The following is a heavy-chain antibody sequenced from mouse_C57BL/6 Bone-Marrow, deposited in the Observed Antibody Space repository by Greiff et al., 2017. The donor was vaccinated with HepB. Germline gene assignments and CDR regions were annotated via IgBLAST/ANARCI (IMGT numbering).Heavy chain of an antibody. CDR3: TGSDDGYYRYWFAY. CDR2: IDPETGGT. CDR1: GYTFTDYE. V-gene: IGHV1-15*01. Sequence: QVQLTESGAELVRPGASVTLSCKASGYTFTDYEMHWVKQTPVHGLEWIGAIDPETGGTAYNQKFKGKAILTADKSSSTAYMELRSLTSDDSAVYYCTGSDDGYYRYWFAYWGQETLVTVSA. J-gene: IGHJ3*01. D-gene: IGHD2-3*01.